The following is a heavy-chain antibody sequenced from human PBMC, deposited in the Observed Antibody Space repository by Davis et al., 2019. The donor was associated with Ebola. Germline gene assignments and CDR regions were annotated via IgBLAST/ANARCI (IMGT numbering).Heavy chain of an antibody. J-gene: IGHJ4*02. CDR2: INHSGST. D-gene: IGHD2-8*02. Sequence: GSLRLSCAASGFTFSSYSMNWVRQAPGKGLEWIGEINHSGSTNYNPSLKSRVTISVDTSKNQFSLKLSSVTAADTAVYYCARLSDCTGGVCTWVYWGQGTLVTVSS. CDR1: GFTFSSYS. CDR3: ARLSDCTGGVCTWVY. V-gene: IGHV4-34*01.